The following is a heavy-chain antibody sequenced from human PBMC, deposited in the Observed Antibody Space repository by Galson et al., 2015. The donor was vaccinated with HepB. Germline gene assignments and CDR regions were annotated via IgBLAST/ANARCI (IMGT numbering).Heavy chain of an antibody. CDR1: GFTFSSYG. Sequence: SLRLSCAASGFTFSSYGMHWVRQAPGKGLEWVAVIRYDGSNEYYADSVKGRFTISRDNSKNTVYLLMNCPRTEDTAVYYCARGGDGDLNYFDYWGQGTLGAVSS. J-gene: IGHJ4*02. CDR3: ARGGDGDLNYFDY. D-gene: IGHD4-17*01. V-gene: IGHV3-33*01. CDR2: IRYDGSNE.